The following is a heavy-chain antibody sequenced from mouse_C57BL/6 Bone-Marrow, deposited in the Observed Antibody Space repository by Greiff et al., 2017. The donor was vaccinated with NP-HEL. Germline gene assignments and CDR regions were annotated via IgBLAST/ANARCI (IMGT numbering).Heavy chain of an antibody. D-gene: IGHD1-1*01. CDR1: GYTFTSYG. CDR3: ARGGFITTVVAHYYAMDY. CDR2: IYPRSGNT. V-gene: IGHV1-81*01. J-gene: IGHJ4*01. Sequence: QVQLQQSGAELARPGASVKLSCKASGYTFTSYGISWVKQRTGQGLEWIGEIYPRSGNTYYNEKFKGKATLTADKSSSTAYMELRSLTSEDSAVYFCARGGFITTVVAHYYAMDYWGQGTSVTVSS.